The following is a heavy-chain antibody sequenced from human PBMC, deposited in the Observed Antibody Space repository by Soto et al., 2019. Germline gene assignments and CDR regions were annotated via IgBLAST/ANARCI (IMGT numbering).Heavy chain of an antibody. CDR2: ISTSGSTV. CDR3: VRYCGTTLCNGVATRTFDY. J-gene: IGHJ4*02. Sequence: PGGSLRLSCAASRFTFSTYEMHWFRQAPGKGLEWVSYISTSGSTVYYADSVKGRFTVSRDNTRNSLYLQMDSLRDEDTALYYCVRYCGTTLCNGVATRTFDYWRQGTLVSVSS. CDR1: RFTFSTYE. D-gene: IGHD5-12*01. V-gene: IGHV3-48*03.